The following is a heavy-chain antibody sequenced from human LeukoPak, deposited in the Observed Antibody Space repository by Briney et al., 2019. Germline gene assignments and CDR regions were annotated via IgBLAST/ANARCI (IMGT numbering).Heavy chain of an antibody. CDR3: ARDFVSTSKNWFDP. CDR2: IYTSGST. V-gene: IGHV4-4*07. CDR1: GGSISSYY. J-gene: IGHJ5*02. D-gene: IGHD5/OR15-5a*01. Sequence: SETLSLTCTVSGGSISSYYWSWIRQPAGEGLEWIGRIYTSGSTNYNPSLKSRVTMSVDTSKNQFSLKLSSVTAADTAVYYCARDFVSTSKNWFDPWGQGTLVTVSS.